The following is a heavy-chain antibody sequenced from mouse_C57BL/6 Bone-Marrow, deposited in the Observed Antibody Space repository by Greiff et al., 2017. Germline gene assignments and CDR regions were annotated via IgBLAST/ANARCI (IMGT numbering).Heavy chain of an antibody. CDR2: IYPGSGST. V-gene: IGHV1-55*01. D-gene: IGHD2-2*01. CDR1: GYTFTSYW. CDR3: ARSLMVKGDYYAMDY. J-gene: IGHJ4*01. Sequence: QVQLQQPGAELVKPGASVKMSCKASGYTFTSYWITWVKQRPGQGLEWIGDIYPGSGSTNYNEKFKSKATLTVDTSSSTAYMQRSSLTSEDSAVYYCARSLMVKGDYYAMDYWGQGTSVTVSS.